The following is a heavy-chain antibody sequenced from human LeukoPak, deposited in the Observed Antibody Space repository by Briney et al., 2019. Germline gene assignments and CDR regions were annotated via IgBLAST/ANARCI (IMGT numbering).Heavy chain of an antibody. V-gene: IGHV3-21*01. Sequence: GGSLRLSCAAPGFTFSSYSMNWVRQAPGKGLEWVSSISSSSSYIYYADSVKGRFTISRDNAKNSPYLQMNSLRAEDTAVYYCARWGIAAAGTMWGPDAFDIWGQGTMVTVSS. CDR1: GFTFSSYS. CDR3: ARWGIAAAGTMWGPDAFDI. J-gene: IGHJ3*02. D-gene: IGHD6-13*01. CDR2: ISSSSSYI.